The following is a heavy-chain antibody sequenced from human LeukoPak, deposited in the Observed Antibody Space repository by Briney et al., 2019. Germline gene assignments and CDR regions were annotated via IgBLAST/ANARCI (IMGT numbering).Heavy chain of an antibody. Sequence: SETLSLTCTVSGASINSCYWSWIRQPPGKGLEWIGYIYYSGSTIYNPSLKSRVSISADTSKNQFSLNLSSVTAADTAVYYCARHGGGGSTWYGLFDDWGQGTLITVSS. V-gene: IGHV4-59*08. D-gene: IGHD6-13*01. CDR3: ARHGGGGSTWYGLFDD. CDR1: GASINSCY. CDR2: IYYSGST. J-gene: IGHJ4*02.